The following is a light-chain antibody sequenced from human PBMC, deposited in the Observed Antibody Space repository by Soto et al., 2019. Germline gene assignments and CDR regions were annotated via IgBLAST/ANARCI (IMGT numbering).Light chain of an antibody. J-gene: IGKJ4*01. Sequence: EIVMTQSPATLSVSPGERATLSCRASQSVRNNLAWYQQRLGQAPRLLIYAASTRATGIPARFSGSGSGTEFTLTISSLQSEDVAVYYCQQYNNWLSFGGGTKVEIK. CDR3: QQYNNWLS. CDR1: QSVRNN. V-gene: IGKV3-15*01. CDR2: AAS.